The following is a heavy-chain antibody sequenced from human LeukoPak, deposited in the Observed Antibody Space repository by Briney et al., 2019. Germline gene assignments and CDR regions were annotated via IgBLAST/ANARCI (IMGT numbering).Heavy chain of an antibody. J-gene: IGHJ4*02. CDR3: AKDNTAMVMLPY. D-gene: IGHD5-18*01. V-gene: IGHV3-43*02. Sequence: GGSLRLSCAASGFTFDDYAMHWVRQAAGKGLEWVSLISGDGGSTYYADSVKGRFTISRDNSKNSLYLQMNSLRTEDTALYYRAKDNTAMVMLPYLGQGTIVTVSS. CDR2: ISGDGGST. CDR1: GFTFDDYA.